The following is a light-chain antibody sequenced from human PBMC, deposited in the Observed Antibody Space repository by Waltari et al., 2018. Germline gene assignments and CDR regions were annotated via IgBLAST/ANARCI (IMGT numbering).Light chain of an antibody. CDR2: AAS. CDR3: QQYYTYPVA. Sequence: AIRMTQSPSSLSASTGDRVTITCRASQDVSSYVAWYQQKPGKVPKLLIYAASTLQSGVPSRVSGSGSGTNFSLTIACLQSDDFAVYYCQQYYTYPVAFGGGAKVEVK. J-gene: IGKJ4*01. CDR1: QDVSSY. V-gene: IGKV1-8*01.